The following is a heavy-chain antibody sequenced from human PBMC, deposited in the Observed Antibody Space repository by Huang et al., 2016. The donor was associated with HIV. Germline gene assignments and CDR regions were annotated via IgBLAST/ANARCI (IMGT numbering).Heavy chain of an antibody. CDR2: ITGSGFTT. V-gene: IGHV3-23*01. D-gene: IGHD6-19*01. J-gene: IGHJ2*01. CDR3: AKGRGSNWLSPSGLFDL. CDR1: EITFSNFA. Sequence: EGQLLESGGGLTQPGGSRRLSCVVSEITFSNFAMSWVRQAPRKGLEWVGTITGSGFTTYYADSVEGRFTVSRDNSKNTFNLQMDNLRVDDTAIYFCAKGRGSNWLSPSGLFDLWGRGTLVSVSS.